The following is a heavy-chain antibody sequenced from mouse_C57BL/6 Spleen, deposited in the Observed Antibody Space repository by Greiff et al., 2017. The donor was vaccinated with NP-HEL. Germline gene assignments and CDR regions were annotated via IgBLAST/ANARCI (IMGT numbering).Heavy chain of an antibody. D-gene: IGHD1-1*01. CDR1: GYTFTSYW. V-gene: IGHV1-55*01. J-gene: IGHJ3*01. CDR3: ARRDYGSSYRAWFAY. Sequence: VQLQQPGAELVKPGASVKMSCKASGYTFTSYWITWVKQRPGQGLEWIGDIYPGSGSTNYNEKFKSKATLTVDTSSSTAYMQLSSLTSEDSAVYYCARRDYGSSYRAWFAYWGQGTLVTVSA. CDR2: IYPGSGST.